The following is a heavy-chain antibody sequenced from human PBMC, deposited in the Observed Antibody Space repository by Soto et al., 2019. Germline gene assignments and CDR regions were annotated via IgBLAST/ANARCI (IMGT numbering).Heavy chain of an antibody. CDR2: IYYSGST. J-gene: IGHJ6*02. CDR3: ARWGGFKDGMDV. D-gene: IGHD3-16*01. V-gene: IGHV4-30-4*01. CDR1: GGSISSGDYY. Sequence: QVQLQESGPGLVKPSQTLSLTCTVSGGSISSGDYYWSWIRQPPGKGLEWIGYIYYSGSTYYNPSLKSRVTISVDTXXXXXXLKXSXXTAXXTXXXXXARWGGFKDGMDVWGQGTTVTVSS.